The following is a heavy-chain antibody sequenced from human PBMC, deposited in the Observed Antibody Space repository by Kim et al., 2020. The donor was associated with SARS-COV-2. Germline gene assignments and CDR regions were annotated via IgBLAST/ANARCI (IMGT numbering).Heavy chain of an antibody. J-gene: IGHJ3*02. Sequence: YADSVKGRFTISRDNSKNTLYLQMNSLRAEDTAVYYCAKDRWLPYDAFDIWGQGTMVTVSS. CDR3: AKDRWLPYDAFDI. V-gene: IGHV3-23*01. D-gene: IGHD5-12*01.